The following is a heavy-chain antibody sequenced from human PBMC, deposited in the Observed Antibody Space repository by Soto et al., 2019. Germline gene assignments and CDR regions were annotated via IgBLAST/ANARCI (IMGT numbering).Heavy chain of an antibody. V-gene: IGHV2-5*02. J-gene: IGHJ4*02. CDR3: AHRVLRTVFGLVTTTAIYFDF. CDR2: IYWDDDK. D-gene: IGHD3-3*01. CDR1: GFSLTTSGVG. Sequence: QITLKESGPTVVKPTETLTLTCTFSGFSLTTSGVGVGWVRQSPGKAPEWLALIYWDDDKRYSTSLNSRLIITKDTSKNQVVLTMANVDPADTATDYCAHRVLRTVFGLVTTTAIYFDFWGPGTPVVVSS.